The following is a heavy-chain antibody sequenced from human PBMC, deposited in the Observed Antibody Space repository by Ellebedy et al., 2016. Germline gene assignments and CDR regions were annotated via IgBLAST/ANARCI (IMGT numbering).Heavy chain of an antibody. CDR3: AGANWELGDAFDI. CDR2: IYNTGST. Sequence: SETLSLXXSVSGGSLSSYYWSWIRQPAGTGLEWIGRIYNTGSTNYNPSLKSRLTMSVDTSKNQFSLKLKSVTAADTAIYYCAGANWELGDAFDIWGQGTKVTVS. D-gene: IGHD7-27*01. V-gene: IGHV4-4*07. J-gene: IGHJ3*02. CDR1: GGSLSSYY.